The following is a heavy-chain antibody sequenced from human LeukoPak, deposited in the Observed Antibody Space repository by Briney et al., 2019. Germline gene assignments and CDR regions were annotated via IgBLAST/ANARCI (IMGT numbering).Heavy chain of an antibody. D-gene: IGHD5-12*01. V-gene: IGHV4-38-2*02. J-gene: IGHJ6*03. CDR1: GYSISSGYY. CDR2: IYHSGST. CDR3: ASYSGDGRRMYYYYMDV. Sequence: SETLSLTCTVSGYSISSGYYWGWIRQPPGKGLEWIGSIYHSGSTYYNPSLKSRVTISVDTSKNQFSLKLSSVTAAYTAVYYCASYSGDGRRMYYYYMDVWGKGATVTVSS.